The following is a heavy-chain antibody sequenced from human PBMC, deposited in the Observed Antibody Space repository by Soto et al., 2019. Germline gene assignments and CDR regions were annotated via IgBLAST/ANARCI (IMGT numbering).Heavy chain of an antibody. J-gene: IGHJ6*02. V-gene: IGHV3-30*18. CDR3: AKERYSRGGSASSGVWYGSLGRGRLYPMDV. Sequence: QVQLAESGGGVVQPGRSLRLSCAASGFSFSSYGMHWARQAPGKGLEWVAVISHDEANTYYGDSVKGRFTISRDNSKNTLFVQKNSLRPEDTAVYYCAKERYSRGGSASSGVWYGSLGRGRLYPMDVWGQGTTVTVSS. D-gene: IGHD2-15*01. CDR2: ISHDEANT. CDR1: GFSFSSYG.